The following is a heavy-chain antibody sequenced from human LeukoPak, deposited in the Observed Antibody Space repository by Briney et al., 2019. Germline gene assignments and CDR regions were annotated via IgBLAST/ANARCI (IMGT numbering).Heavy chain of an antibody. CDR3: AMLGGPIDVNY. D-gene: IGHD4-23*01. J-gene: IGHJ4*02. CDR2: ISGSGGST. V-gene: IGHV3-23*01. Sequence: SGGPLRLSCAASGFTFSSYAMSWVRQAPGKGLEWVSAISGSGGSTYYADSAKGRFTISRDNSKNTLYLQMNSLRAEDTAVYYCAMLGGPIDVNYWGQGTLVTVSS. CDR1: GFTFSSYA.